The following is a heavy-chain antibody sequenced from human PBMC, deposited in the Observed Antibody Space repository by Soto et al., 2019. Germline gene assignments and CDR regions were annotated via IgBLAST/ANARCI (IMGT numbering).Heavy chain of an antibody. CDR3: ASRGGGWTVVTGMEV. Sequence: SETLSLTCTVSGGSISSGGYYWSWIRQHPGKGLEWIGYIYYSGSTYYNPSLKSRVTISVDTSKNQFSLKLRSVTAADTAVYYWASRGGGWTVVTGMEVWGQGTTVTVSS. CDR2: IYYSGST. J-gene: IGHJ6*02. V-gene: IGHV4-31*03. CDR1: GGSISSGGYY. D-gene: IGHD4-4*01.